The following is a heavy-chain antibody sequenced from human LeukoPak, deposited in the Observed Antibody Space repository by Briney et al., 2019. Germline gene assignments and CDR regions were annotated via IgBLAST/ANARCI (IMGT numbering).Heavy chain of an antibody. V-gene: IGHV3-74*01. Sequence: GGSLRLSCAASGFTFSSYWMHWVRQAPGKGLVWVSRINSDGRSTSYADSVKGRFTISRDNSKNTLHLQMNSLRAEDTAVYYCARHSSGYYHYDYWGLGTPVTVAS. D-gene: IGHD3-22*01. CDR1: GFTFSSYW. J-gene: IGHJ4*02. CDR3: ARHSSGYYHYDY. CDR2: INSDGRST.